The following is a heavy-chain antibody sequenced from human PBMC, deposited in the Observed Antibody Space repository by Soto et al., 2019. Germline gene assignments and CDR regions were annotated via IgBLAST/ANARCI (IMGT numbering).Heavy chain of an antibody. CDR3: ARGGIVAVPAALSSYHDYTNYRFDS. J-gene: IGHJ4*02. D-gene: IGHD2-15*01. CDR2: IIPMFAAS. Sequence: QVQLAQSGAEVRKPGSSVKVSCGASGGSFSDFAFSWVRQAPGQGLEWMGGIIPMFAASKYAQRFQDRVTITADESTNTVYLALSSLTSGDTATYYCARGGIVAVPAALSSYHDYTNYRFDSWGQGTLVTVSS. V-gene: IGHV1-69*01. CDR1: GGSFSDFA.